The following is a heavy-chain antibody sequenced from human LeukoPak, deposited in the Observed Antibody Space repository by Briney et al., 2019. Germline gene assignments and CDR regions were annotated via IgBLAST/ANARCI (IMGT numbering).Heavy chain of an antibody. J-gene: IGHJ4*02. CDR2: ISSSSSYI. V-gene: IGHV3-21*01. Sequence: GSLRLSCAASGFTFSSYSMNWVRQAPGKGLVWVSSISSSSSYIYYADSVKGRFTISRDNAKNSLYLQMNSLRAEDTAVYYCVTAAGLGVYYFDYWGQGTLVTVSS. CDR1: GFTFSSYS. CDR3: VTAAGLGVYYFDY. D-gene: IGHD6-13*01.